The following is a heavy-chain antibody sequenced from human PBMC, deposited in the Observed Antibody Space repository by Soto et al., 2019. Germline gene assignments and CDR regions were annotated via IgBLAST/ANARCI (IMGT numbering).Heavy chain of an antibody. Sequence: EVQLLESGGGLVQPGGSLRLSCAASGFTFSSYAMSWVRQAPGKGLEWVSAISGSGGSTYYADSVKGRFTISRDNSKKTLYLQMNSLRAEDTAVYYCAKGGDLGYCSGGSCYYHDYWGQGTLVTVSS. V-gene: IGHV3-23*01. CDR3: AKGGDLGYCSGGSCYYHDY. J-gene: IGHJ4*02. D-gene: IGHD2-15*01. CDR1: GFTFSSYA. CDR2: ISGSGGST.